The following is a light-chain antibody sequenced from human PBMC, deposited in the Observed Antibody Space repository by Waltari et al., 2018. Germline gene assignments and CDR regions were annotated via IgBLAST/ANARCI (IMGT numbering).Light chain of an antibody. Sequence: QSALTQPPSASGSPGQSVTISCTGTSSDVGAHNYVSWYQQYPGKAPKLIIYEVSKRPSGVPDRVSGSKSGNTASLTVSGLQADDEADYYCSSHGGSKVFGGGTKLTVL. CDR1: SSDVGAHNY. CDR3: SSHGGSKV. J-gene: IGLJ2*01. CDR2: EVS. V-gene: IGLV2-8*01.